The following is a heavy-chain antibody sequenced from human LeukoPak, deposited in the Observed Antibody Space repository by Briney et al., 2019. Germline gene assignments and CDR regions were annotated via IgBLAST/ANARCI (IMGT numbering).Heavy chain of an antibody. D-gene: IGHD3-9*01. V-gene: IGHV4-59*08. CDR2: IYYSGST. Sequence: SETLSLTCTASGDSITSYYWTWIRQPPGKALEWIGYIYYSGSTNYSPSLKSRVTISLDKSKTQFFLKLSSVAAADTAVYYCARLSNYGILTGNSWFDSWGQGTLVTVSS. J-gene: IGHJ5*01. CDR3: ARLSNYGILTGNSWFDS. CDR1: GDSITSYY.